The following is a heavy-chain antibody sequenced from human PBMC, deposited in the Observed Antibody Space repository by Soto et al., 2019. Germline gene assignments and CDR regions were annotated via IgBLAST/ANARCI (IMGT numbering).Heavy chain of an antibody. J-gene: IGHJ4*02. CDR3: ARDVGIAAAGFTDY. V-gene: IGHV1-18*01. CDR2: ISAYNGNT. Sequence: ASVKVSCKGSGYTFTSYGISWVRQAPGQGLEWMGWISAYNGNTNYAQKLQGRVTMTTDTSTSTAYMELRSLRSDDTAVYYCARDVGIAAAGFTDYWGQGTLVTVSS. D-gene: IGHD6-13*01. CDR1: GYTFTSYG.